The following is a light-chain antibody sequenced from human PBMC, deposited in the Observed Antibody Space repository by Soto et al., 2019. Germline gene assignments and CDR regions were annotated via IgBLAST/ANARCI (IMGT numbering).Light chain of an antibody. Sequence: QSALTQPASVSGSPGQSITLSCTETSSDVGSYNLVSWYQQHPGKAPRLIIYEVSKRPSGISNRFSGSKSGNTASLTISGVQAEDEADYCCCSYASSSTDNVFVTGTKLTIL. CDR1: SSDVGSYNL. V-gene: IGLV2-23*02. J-gene: IGLJ1*01. CDR2: EVS. CDR3: CSYASSSTDNV.